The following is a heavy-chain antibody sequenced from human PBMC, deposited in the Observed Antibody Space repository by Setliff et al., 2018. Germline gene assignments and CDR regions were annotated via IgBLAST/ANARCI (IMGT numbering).Heavy chain of an antibody. CDR2: FIPILGAT. D-gene: IGHD3-16*01. CDR3: ARELRSPYWHLDS. V-gene: IGHV1-69*13. Sequence: GASVKVSCKSSGGTFSSSGITWVRQAPGQGLQWLGRFIPILGATNYAQNFQGRVTITADESTSTGYMELRSLRSDDTAAYYCARELRSPYWHLDSWGQGTQVTVS. CDR1: GGTFSSSG. J-gene: IGHJ5*01.